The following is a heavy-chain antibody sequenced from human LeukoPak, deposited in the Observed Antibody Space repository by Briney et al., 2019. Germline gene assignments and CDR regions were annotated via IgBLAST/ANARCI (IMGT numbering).Heavy chain of an antibody. D-gene: IGHD6-13*01. V-gene: IGHV3-7*01. Sequence: PGGSLRLSCEAAGFTFNKNWMAWVRQAPGKGLEWVANIKHDGSEAYYLDSVKGRFTISRDNAKTSLFLQMNSLRADDTAVYYCAESSSSLEGGAFDIWGQGTMVTVSS. CDR2: IKHDGSEA. CDR3: AESSSSLEGGAFDI. J-gene: IGHJ3*02. CDR1: GFTFNKNW.